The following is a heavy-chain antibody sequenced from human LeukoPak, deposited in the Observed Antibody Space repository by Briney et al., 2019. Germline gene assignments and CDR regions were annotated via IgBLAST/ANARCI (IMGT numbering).Heavy chain of an antibody. D-gene: IGHD6-25*01. CDR3: ARGGTSGWRTPNDDY. V-gene: IGHV1-8*01. CDR1: GYSFTSHD. J-gene: IGHJ4*02. CDR2: MNPNSGNT. Sequence: ASVKVSCKASGYSFTSHDINWVRQATGQGLEWMGWMNPNSGNTGYAQKFQGRVTMTRNTSISTAYMELSSLRSEDTAVYYCARGGTSGWRTPNDDYWGQGTLVTVSS.